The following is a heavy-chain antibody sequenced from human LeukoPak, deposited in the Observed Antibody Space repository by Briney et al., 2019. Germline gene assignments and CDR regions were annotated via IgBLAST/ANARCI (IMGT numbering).Heavy chain of an antibody. CDR1: GYTLTELS. D-gene: IGHD2-2*02. CDR3: ARDEGYRVVVPAAIPPGAFDI. J-gene: IGHJ3*02. CDR2: FDPEDGET. V-gene: IGHV1-24*01. Sequence: GASVKVSCKVSGYTLTELSMHWVRQAPGKGLEWMGGFDPEDGETIYAQKFQGRVTMTEDTSTDTAYMELSSLRSEDTAVYYCARDEGYRVVVPAAIPPGAFDIWGQGTMVTVSS.